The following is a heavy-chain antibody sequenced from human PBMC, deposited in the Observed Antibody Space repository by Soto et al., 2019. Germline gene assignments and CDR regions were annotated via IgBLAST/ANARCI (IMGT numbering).Heavy chain of an antibody. CDR2: IIPIFGTA. CDR1: GGTFSSYA. CDR3: ARLKSIAARRYYYYYGMDV. Sequence: QVQLVQSGAEVKKPGSSVKVSCKASGGTFSSYAISWVRQAPGQGLEWMGGIIPIFGTANYAQKFQGRVTITADEYTSTAYMELSSLRSEDTAVYYCARLKSIAARRYYYYYGMDVWGQGTTVTVSS. V-gene: IGHV1-69*01. D-gene: IGHD6-6*01. J-gene: IGHJ6*02.